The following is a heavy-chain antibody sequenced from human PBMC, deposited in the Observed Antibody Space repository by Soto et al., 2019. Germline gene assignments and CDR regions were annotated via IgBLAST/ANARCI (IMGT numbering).Heavy chain of an antibody. CDR3: ARDWTTARPGWFDP. CDR1: GYTFTSYG. J-gene: IGHJ5*02. D-gene: IGHD4-17*01. Sequence: QVQLVQSGAEVKKPGASVKVSCKASGYTFTSYGISWVRQAPGQGLEWMGWISAYNANTNYAQKLQGRVTMTADTSTSPAYMELSSLRFDDTAVYYCARDWTTARPGWFDPWGQGTLVTVTA. CDR2: ISAYNANT. V-gene: IGHV1-18*01.